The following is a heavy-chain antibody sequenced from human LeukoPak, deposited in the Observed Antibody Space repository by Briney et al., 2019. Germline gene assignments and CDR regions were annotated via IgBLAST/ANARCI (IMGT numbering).Heavy chain of an antibody. V-gene: IGHV3-7*02. J-gene: IGHJ4*02. CDR2: IKGDGSDN. CDR3: VKASSYYYYDLDY. Sequence: GGSLRPSCAASGFTFSSYWMSWVRQAPGKGLEWVANIKGDGSDNHYVDSVRGRFTISRDNAKNSLYLQMSRLRPEDTAVYYCVKASSYYYYDLDYWGQGALVTVSS. D-gene: IGHD3-22*01. CDR1: GFTFSSYW.